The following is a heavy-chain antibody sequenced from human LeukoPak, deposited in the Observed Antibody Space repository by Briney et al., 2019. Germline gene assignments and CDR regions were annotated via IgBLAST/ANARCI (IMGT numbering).Heavy chain of an antibody. V-gene: IGHV1-69*01. J-gene: IGHJ4*02. CDR1: GGTFSSYA. CDR2: IIPIFGTA. Sequence: SVKVSCKASGGTFSSYAISWVRQAPGQGLEWMGGIIPIFGTANYAQKFQGRVTITADESTSTAYMELSSLRSEDTAVYYCARVVGTTVTAGPLFDYWGQGTLVTVSS. D-gene: IGHD2-21*02. CDR3: ARVVGTTVTAGPLFDY.